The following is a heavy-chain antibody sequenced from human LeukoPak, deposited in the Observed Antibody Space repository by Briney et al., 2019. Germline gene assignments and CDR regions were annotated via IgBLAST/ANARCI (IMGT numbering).Heavy chain of an antibody. CDR1: GFTFDDYA. CDR2: ISWNSGSI. Sequence: GGSLRLPCAASGFTFDDYAMHWVRQAPGKGLEWVSGISWNSGSIGYADSVKGRFTISRDNAKNSLYLQMNSLRAEDTALYYCAIYSSGLDFDYWGQGTLVTVSS. J-gene: IGHJ4*02. D-gene: IGHD6-19*01. V-gene: IGHV3-9*01. CDR3: AIYSSGLDFDY.